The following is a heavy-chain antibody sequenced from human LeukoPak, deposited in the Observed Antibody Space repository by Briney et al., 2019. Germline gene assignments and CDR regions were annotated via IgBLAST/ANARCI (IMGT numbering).Heavy chain of an antibody. CDR3: ARDGAAAAGNFDY. Sequence: ASVKVSCKASGGTFSSYAISWVRQAPGQGLEWMGGIIPIFGTANYAQKFQGRVTITADESTSTAYMELSSLRSEDTAVYYCARDGAAAAGNFDYWGQGTLVTVSS. V-gene: IGHV1-69*13. CDR1: GGTFSSYA. CDR2: IIPIFGTA. D-gene: IGHD6-13*01. J-gene: IGHJ4*02.